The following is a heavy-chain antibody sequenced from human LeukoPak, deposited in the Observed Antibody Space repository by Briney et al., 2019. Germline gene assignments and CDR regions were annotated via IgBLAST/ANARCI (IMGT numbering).Heavy chain of an antibody. CDR2: ISASGGST. CDR3: AKEEYDFWSGSPGAFDI. Sequence: GGSLRLSCATSGFTFTTYAMSWVRQAPGKGLEWVSVISASGGSTYYADSVKGRFTISRDNSKNTLFLQMNSLRAEDTAVYCCAKEEYDFWSGSPGAFDIWGQGTMVTVSS. V-gene: IGHV3-23*01. CDR1: GFTFTTYA. D-gene: IGHD3-3*01. J-gene: IGHJ3*02.